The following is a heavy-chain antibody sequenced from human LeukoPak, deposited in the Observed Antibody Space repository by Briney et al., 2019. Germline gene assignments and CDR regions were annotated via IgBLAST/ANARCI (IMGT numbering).Heavy chain of an antibody. J-gene: IGHJ5*02. CDR3: AGEVGAENWFDP. CDR2: VNPNSGNT. CDR1: GYTFTSSD. Sequence: ASVKVSCKASGYTFTSSDINWVRQATRQGLEWMGCVNPNSGNTAYAQKFQGRVTMTRDTSISTAYMELSSLRFDDTAVYYCAGEVGAENWFDPWGQGTLVTVSS. V-gene: IGHV1-8*01. D-gene: IGHD1-26*01.